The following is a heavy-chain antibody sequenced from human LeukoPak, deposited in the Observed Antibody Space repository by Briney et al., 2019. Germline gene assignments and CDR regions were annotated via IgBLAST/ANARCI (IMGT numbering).Heavy chain of an antibody. CDR1: GFTFSSYS. Sequence: PGGSLRLSCAASGFTFSSYSMNWVRQAPGKGLEWVSSISSSSSYIYYADSVKGRFTISRDNAKNSLYLQMNSLRAEDTAVYYCARDSAAGTRYWFDPWGQGTLVTVSS. V-gene: IGHV3-21*01. D-gene: IGHD6-13*01. J-gene: IGHJ5*02. CDR2: ISSSSSYI. CDR3: ARDSAAGTRYWFDP.